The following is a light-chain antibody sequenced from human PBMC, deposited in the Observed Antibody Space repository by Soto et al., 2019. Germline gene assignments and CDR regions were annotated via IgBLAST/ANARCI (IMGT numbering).Light chain of an antibody. Sequence: DIVMTQSPDSLAVSLGERATINCKSSQSVLYSSNNKNYLAWYQQKSGQPPKLLIYWASTRESGVPDRFSGSGSGTDFTLTISSLQAEDVAVYYCQQYYSTLRTFGQGTKVEIK. CDR3: QQYYSTLRT. CDR1: QSVLYSSNNKNY. V-gene: IGKV4-1*01. J-gene: IGKJ1*01. CDR2: WAS.